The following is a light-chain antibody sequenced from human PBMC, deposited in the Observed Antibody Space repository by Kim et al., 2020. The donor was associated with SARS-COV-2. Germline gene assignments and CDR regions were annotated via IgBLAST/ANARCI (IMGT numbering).Light chain of an antibody. V-gene: IGKV3-20*01. CDR2: GAS. CDR3: QQYSNSSRWT. CDR1: QSVSGTY. J-gene: IGKJ1*01. Sequence: EVVLTQSPGTLSLSPGERATLSCRASQSVSGTYLAWYQQKPGQAPRLLIYGASSRATGIPDRISGSGSGTDFTLTISRLEPEDFAVYYCQQYSNSSRWTFGQGTKVDIK.